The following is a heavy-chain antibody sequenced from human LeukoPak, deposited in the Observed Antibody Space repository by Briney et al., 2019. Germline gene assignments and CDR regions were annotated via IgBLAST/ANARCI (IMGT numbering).Heavy chain of an antibody. V-gene: IGHV4-34*01. CDR2: INHSGST. Sequence: SETLSLTCAVYGGSFSGYYWSWIRQPPGKGLEWIGEINHSGSTNYNPSLKSRVTISVDTSKNQFSLKLSSVTAADTAVYYCARVRYGRWFDPWGQGTLVTVSS. D-gene: IGHD1-26*01. CDR3: ARVRYGRWFDP. J-gene: IGHJ5*02. CDR1: GGSFSGYY.